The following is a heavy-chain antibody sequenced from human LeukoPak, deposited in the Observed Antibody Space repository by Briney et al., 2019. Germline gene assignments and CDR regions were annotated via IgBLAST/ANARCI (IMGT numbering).Heavy chain of an antibody. Sequence: SVKVSCKASGGTFSSYAISWVRQAPGQGLEWMGGIIPIFGTANYAQKFQGRVTITTDESTSTAYMELSSLRSEDTAVCYCARYPRDLLRLGELSLYQEGWGQGTLVTVSS. CDR2: IIPIFGTA. CDR1: GGTFSSYA. D-gene: IGHD3-16*02. V-gene: IGHV1-69*05. J-gene: IGHJ4*02. CDR3: ARYPRDLLRLGELSLYQEG.